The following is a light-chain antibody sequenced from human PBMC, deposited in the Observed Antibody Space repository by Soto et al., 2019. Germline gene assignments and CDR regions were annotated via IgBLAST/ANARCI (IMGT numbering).Light chain of an antibody. CDR1: QSVSSSY. CDR3: QQYGSSRWT. Sequence: ELVLTQSPGTLSLSPGERANLSCRASQSVSSSYLAWYQQKPGQAPRLLIYGASSRATGIPDRFSGSGSGTDFTLTISRLEPEDFAVYYCQQYGSSRWTFGQGTKVDI. CDR2: GAS. V-gene: IGKV3-20*01. J-gene: IGKJ1*01.